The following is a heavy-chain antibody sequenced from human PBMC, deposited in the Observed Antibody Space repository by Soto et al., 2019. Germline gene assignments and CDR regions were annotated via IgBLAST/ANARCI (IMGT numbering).Heavy chain of an antibody. Sequence: PGGSLRLSCAASGFTFSSYSMNWVRQAPGKGLEWVSYISSSSSTIYYADSVKGRFTISRDNAKNSLYLKMNSLRAEDTAVYYCARDSTYYYYGMDVWGQGTTVTVSS. CDR2: ISSSSSTI. CDR1: GFTFSSYS. V-gene: IGHV3-48*01. J-gene: IGHJ6*02. CDR3: ARDSTYYYYGMDV.